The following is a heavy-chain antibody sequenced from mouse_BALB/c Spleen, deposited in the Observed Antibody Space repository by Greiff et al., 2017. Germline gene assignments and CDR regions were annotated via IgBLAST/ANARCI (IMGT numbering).Heavy chain of an antibody. V-gene: IGHV5-4*02. CDR2: ISDGGSYT. Sequence: EVQVVESGGGLVKPGGSLKLSCAASGFTFSDYYMYWVRQTPEKRLEWVATISDGGSYTYYPDSVKGRFTISRDNAKNNLYLQMSSLKSEDTAMYYCARDREYFDVWGAGTTVTVSS. CDR3: ARDREYFDV. CDR1: GFTFSDYY. J-gene: IGHJ1*01.